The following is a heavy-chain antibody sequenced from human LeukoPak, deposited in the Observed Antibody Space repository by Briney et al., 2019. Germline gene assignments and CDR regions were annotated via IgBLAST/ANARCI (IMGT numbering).Heavy chain of an antibody. CDR1: GFDFATYW. J-gene: IGHJ4*02. Sequence: PGGSLRLSCAASGFDFATYWMFWVRQAPGKGLVWVAQINSDGSGATYGDSAKGRFSISRDNAKNTLFLYMSGLRAEDTAAYYCARGTSTAPGIDYWGQGTLVAVSS. V-gene: IGHV3-74*01. D-gene: IGHD6-13*01. CDR3: ARGTSTAPGIDY. CDR2: INSDGSGA.